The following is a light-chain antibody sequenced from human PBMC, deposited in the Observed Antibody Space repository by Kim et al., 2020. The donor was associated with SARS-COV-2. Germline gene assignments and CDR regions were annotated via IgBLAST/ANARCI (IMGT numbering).Light chain of an antibody. Sequence: ASVGDRVTITGLASQNNGNYLNWYQQKAGKAPKLLIFAASSLQDGVPSRISGGGSGTEFTLTINSLQPEDFAIYFCQQGFITPWTFGQGTKVDIK. CDR3: QQGFITPWT. CDR2: AAS. CDR1: QNNGNY. V-gene: IGKV1-39*01. J-gene: IGKJ1*01.